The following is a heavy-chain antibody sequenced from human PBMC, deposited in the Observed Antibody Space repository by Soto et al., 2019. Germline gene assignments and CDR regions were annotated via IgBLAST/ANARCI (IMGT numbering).Heavy chain of an antibody. V-gene: IGHV1-69*02. CDR1: GGTFSSYT. J-gene: IGHJ5*02. CDR3: ARDIVATISYWFDP. D-gene: IGHD5-12*01. Sequence: SVKVSCKASGGTFSSYTISWVRQAPGQGLEWMGRIIPILGIANYAQKFQGRVTITADKSTSTAYMELSSLRSEDTAVYYCARDIVATISYWFDPWGQGTLVTVSS. CDR2: IIPILGIA.